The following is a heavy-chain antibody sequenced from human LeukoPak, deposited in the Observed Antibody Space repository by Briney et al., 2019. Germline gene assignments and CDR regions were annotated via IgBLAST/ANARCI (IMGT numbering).Heavy chain of an antibody. Sequence: PSETLSLPCTVSGGSISSYYWSWIRQPPGKGLEWIGYIYYSGSTNYNPSLKSRVTISVDTSKNQFSLKLSSVTAADTAVYYCARSPGYYYDSSGYFGYWGQGTLVTVSS. V-gene: IGHV4-59*01. D-gene: IGHD3-22*01. J-gene: IGHJ4*02. CDR3: ARSPGYYYDSSGYFGY. CDR1: GGSISSYY. CDR2: IYYSGST.